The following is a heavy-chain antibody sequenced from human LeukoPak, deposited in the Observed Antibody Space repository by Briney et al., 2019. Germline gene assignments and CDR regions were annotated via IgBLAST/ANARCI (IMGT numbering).Heavy chain of an antibody. CDR2: IKQDGSEK. Sequence: GGSLRLSCAASGFTFSSYWMSWVRQAPGKGLEWAANIKQDGSEKYYVDSVKGRFTISRDNAKNSLYLQMNSLRAEDTAVYYCARETLGYCSGGSCYAFDYWGQGTLVTVSS. CDR1: GFTFSSYW. V-gene: IGHV3-7*01. CDR3: ARETLGYCSGGSCYAFDY. J-gene: IGHJ4*02. D-gene: IGHD2-15*01.